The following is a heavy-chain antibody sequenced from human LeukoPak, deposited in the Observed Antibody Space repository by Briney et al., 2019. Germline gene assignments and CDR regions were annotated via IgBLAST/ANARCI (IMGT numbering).Heavy chain of an antibody. J-gene: IGHJ5*02. V-gene: IGHV4-4*07. D-gene: IGHD3-10*01. CDR3: ARDNYYGSGSDWFDP. Sequence: PSETLSLTCTVSGGSISSYYWSWIRQPAGKGLEWIGRIYTSGSTNYNPSLKSRVTMSVDTSKNQFSLKLSSVTAADTAVYYCARDNYYGSGSDWFDPWGQGTLVTLSS. CDR2: IYTSGST. CDR1: GGSISSYY.